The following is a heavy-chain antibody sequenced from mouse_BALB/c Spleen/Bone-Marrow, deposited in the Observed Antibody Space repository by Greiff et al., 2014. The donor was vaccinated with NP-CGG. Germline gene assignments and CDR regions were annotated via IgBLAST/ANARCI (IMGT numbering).Heavy chain of an antibody. CDR1: GYTFTSYY. Sequence: QVQLQQSGPELVKPGASVRISCKASGYTFTSYYIHWVKQRPGQGLEWIGWIYPGNVNTKYNEKFKGKATLTADKSSSTAYMQRSRLTAEDAAVYFCTRDTMAYWGQGTSVTVSS. CDR3: TRDTMAY. V-gene: IGHV1S56*01. CDR2: IYPGNVNT. J-gene: IGHJ4*01.